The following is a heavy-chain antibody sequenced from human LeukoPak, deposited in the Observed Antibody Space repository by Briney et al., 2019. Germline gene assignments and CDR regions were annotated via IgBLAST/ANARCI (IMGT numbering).Heavy chain of an antibody. CDR1: GYTFTAYY. D-gene: IGHD3-16*01. CDR3: ARDDTYDSPGY. CDR2: INPNSGGT. V-gene: IGHV1-2*06. Sequence: ASVKVSCKASGYTFTAYYIHLVRQAPGQGLEWMGRINPNSGGTNYAQKFQGRVTMTRDTSINTAYMELSRLRSDDTAVYYCARDDTYDSPGYWGQGTLVTVSS. J-gene: IGHJ4*02.